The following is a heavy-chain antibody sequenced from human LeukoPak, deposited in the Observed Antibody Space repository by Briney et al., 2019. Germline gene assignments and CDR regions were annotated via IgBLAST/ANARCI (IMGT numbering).Heavy chain of an antibody. J-gene: IGHJ4*02. CDR3: ARRAGAYSHPYDY. Sequence: GGSLRLSCAASGFTFSSYWMSWVRQAPGKGLEWVSFIYSGGNTHYSDSVKGRFTISRDNSKNTLYLQMNSLRAEDTAVYYCARRAGAYSHPYDYWGQGTLVTVSS. CDR1: GFTFSSYW. D-gene: IGHD4/OR15-4a*01. V-gene: IGHV3-53*01. CDR2: IYSGGNT.